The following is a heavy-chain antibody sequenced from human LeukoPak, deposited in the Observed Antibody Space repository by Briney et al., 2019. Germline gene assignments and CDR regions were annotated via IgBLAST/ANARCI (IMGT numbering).Heavy chain of an antibody. Sequence: ASVKVSCKASGDTFSSYAISWVRQAPGQGLEWMGGIIPIFGTANYAQKFQGRVTITADESTSTAYMELSSLRSEDTAVYYCARESYYDSINSPGDNWFDPWGQGTLVTVSS. V-gene: IGHV1-69*13. CDR1: GDTFSSYA. J-gene: IGHJ5*02. D-gene: IGHD3-22*01. CDR2: IIPIFGTA. CDR3: ARESYYDSINSPGDNWFDP.